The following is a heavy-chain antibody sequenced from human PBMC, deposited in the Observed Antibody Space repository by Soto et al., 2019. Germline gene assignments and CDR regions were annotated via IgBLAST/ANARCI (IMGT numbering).Heavy chain of an antibody. V-gene: IGHV1-18*01. CDR2: ISAYNGNT. CDR3: ARNWAAAGPFAY. Sequence: QVQLVQSGAEVKKPGASVKVSCKASGYTFTSYGISWVRQAPGQGLEWMGWISAYNGNTNYARKLQGRVTMTTDTSPSAAQMALRSLRADDTAVYSCARNWAAAGPFAYWGQGTMVTVSS. J-gene: IGHJ4*02. D-gene: IGHD6-13*01. CDR1: GYTFTSYG.